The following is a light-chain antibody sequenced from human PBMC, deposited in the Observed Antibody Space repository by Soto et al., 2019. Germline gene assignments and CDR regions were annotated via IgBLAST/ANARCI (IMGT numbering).Light chain of an antibody. J-gene: IGLJ7*01. CDR2: LNSDGSH. V-gene: IGLV4-69*01. CDR1: SGHSSYA. CDR3: QTWGTGPAV. Sequence: QLVLTQSPSASASLGASAKLTCTLSSGHSSYAIAWHQQQPEKGPRYLMKLNSDGSHSKGDGIPDRFSGSSSGAERYLTISSLQSEDEADYDCQTWGTGPAVFGGGTQLTVL.